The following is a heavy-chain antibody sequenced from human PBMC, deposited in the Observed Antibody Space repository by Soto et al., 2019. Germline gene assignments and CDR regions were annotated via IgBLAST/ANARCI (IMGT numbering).Heavy chain of an antibody. V-gene: IGHV3-30-3*01. CDR2: MSYDGSNK. D-gene: IGHD2-15*01. CDR3: ARELPVVASSGGMDV. CDR1: GFTFSIYA. Sequence: PGGSLRLSCAASGFTFSIYAMHWVRQTPGTGLECVAIMSYDGSNKYYADSVKGRFTISRDNSKNTLYLQMNSLRAEDTAVYYCARELPVVASSGGMDVWGQGTTVTVSS. J-gene: IGHJ6*02.